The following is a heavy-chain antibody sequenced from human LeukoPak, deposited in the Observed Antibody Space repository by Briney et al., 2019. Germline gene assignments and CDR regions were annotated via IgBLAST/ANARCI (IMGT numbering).Heavy chain of an antibody. J-gene: IGHJ4*02. CDR2: ISWNSGSI. Sequence: GRSLRLSRVASVFTYDDYAMHWVRQAPGKGLEWVSGISWNSGSIGYADSVKGRFTISRDNSKNSLYLQMNSLRAEDTALYYCAKDISGDGDYPENYFDYWGQGTLVTVSS. CDR1: VFTYDDYA. CDR3: AKDISGDGDYPENYFDY. D-gene: IGHD4-17*01. V-gene: IGHV3-9*01.